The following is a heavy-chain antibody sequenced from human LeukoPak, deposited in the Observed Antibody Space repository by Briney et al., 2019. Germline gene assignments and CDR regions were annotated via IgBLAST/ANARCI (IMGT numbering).Heavy chain of an antibody. V-gene: IGHV1-8*01. D-gene: IGHD3-9*01. J-gene: IGHJ6*03. CDR3: ARGAAGYDILTGYDYYYYMDV. Sequence: ASVKVSCKASRYTFTSYDINWVRQATGQGLEWMGWMNPNSGNTGYAQKFQGRVTMTRNTSISTAYMELSSLRSEDTAVYYCARGAAGYDILTGYDYYYYMDVWGKGTTVTVSS. CDR2: MNPNSGNT. CDR1: RYTFTSYD.